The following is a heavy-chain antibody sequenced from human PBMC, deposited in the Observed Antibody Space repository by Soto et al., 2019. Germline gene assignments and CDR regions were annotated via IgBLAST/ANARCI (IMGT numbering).Heavy chain of an antibody. CDR3: ARHYQWLATPHYYYYYGMDV. CDR1: GGSISSSSYY. CDR2: IYYSGST. V-gene: IGHV4-39*01. Sequence: QLQLQESGPGLVKPSETLSLTCTVSGGSISSSSYYWGWIRQPPGKGLEWIGSIYYSGSTYYNPSLKSRVTISVDTSKNQFSLKLSSVTAADTAVYYCARHYQWLATPHYYYYYGMDVWGQGTTVTVSS. J-gene: IGHJ6*02. D-gene: IGHD6-19*01.